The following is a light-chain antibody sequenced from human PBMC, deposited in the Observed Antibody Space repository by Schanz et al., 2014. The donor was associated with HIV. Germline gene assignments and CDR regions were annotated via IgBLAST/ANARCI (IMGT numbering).Light chain of an antibody. J-gene: IGLJ1*01. Sequence: QSVLTQPPSASGSPGQSVTISCTGTSSDVSDYNYVSWYQQHPGKAPKLMIYDVSNRPSGVSNRFSGSKSGNTASLTISGLQAEDEADYYCSSYTSSSTRVFGTGTKLTVL. CDR2: DVS. V-gene: IGLV2-14*01. CDR3: SSYTSSSTRV. CDR1: SSDVSDYNY.